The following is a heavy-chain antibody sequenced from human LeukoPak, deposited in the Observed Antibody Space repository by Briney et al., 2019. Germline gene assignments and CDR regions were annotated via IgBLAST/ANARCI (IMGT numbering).Heavy chain of an antibody. D-gene: IGHD3-16*02. CDR2: ISSSSSTI. J-gene: IGHJ6*03. CDR3: ARESDYVWGSYRLRYMDV. Sequence: AGGSLRLSCAASGFTFSSYTMNWVRQAPGKGLEWVSYISSSSSTIYYADSVKGRFTISRDNAKNSLYLQMNSLRAEDTALYHCARESDYVWGSYRLRYMDVWGKGTTVTISS. V-gene: IGHV3-48*04. CDR1: GFTFSSYT.